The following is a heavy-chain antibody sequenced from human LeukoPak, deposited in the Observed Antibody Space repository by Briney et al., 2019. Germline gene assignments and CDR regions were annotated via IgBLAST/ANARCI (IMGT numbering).Heavy chain of an antibody. J-gene: IGHJ6*03. V-gene: IGHV3-23*01. CDR2: ISGSGGST. Sequence: PGGSLRLSCAASGFTLSSYGMSWVRQAPGKGLEWVSAISGSGGSTYYADSVKGRFTISRDSSKNTLYLQMNSLRAEDTAVYYCAKVRDSSSSFHYYYMDVWGKGTTVTVSS. CDR1: GFTLSSYG. D-gene: IGHD6-6*01. CDR3: AKVRDSSSSFHYYYMDV.